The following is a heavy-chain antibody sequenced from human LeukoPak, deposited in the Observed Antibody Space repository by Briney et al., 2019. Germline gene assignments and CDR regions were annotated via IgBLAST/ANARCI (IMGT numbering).Heavy chain of an antibody. Sequence: GEPLKISCQGSGSSFTSYWIGWVRQLPGKGLEWMGIIYPGDSGTRYSPSFQAQVTISADKPISTAYLQWSSLKASDTAMYYCARHGRPYSSSDYWGQGTLVTVSS. V-gene: IGHV5-51*01. D-gene: IGHD2-2*01. CDR1: GSSFTSYW. CDR3: ARHGRPYSSSDY. J-gene: IGHJ4*02. CDR2: IYPGDSGT.